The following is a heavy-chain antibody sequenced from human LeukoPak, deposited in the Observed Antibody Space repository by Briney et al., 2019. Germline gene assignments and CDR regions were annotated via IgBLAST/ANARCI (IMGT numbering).Heavy chain of an antibody. D-gene: IGHD2-15*01. V-gene: IGHV3-7*01. Sequence: GGSLRLSCAASGFNFINYWMSWVRQAPGKGLEWVANVKEDGTTKQYVDSVKGRLTISRDNAKNSLYLQMDSLRAEDTAVYYCVSQEVVPHWGQGTLVSVSS. J-gene: IGHJ4*02. CDR1: GFNFINYW. CDR3: VSQEVVPH. CDR2: VKEDGTTK.